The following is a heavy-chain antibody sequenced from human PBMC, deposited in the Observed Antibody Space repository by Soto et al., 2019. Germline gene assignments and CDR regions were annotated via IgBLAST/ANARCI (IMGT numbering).Heavy chain of an antibody. V-gene: IGHV4-30-2*01. Sequence: PSETLSLTCAVSGGSISSGGYSWSWIRQPPGKGLEWIGYIYRSGSIYYNPSLKSRVTISVDRSNNQFSLKLSSVTAADTAVYYCAKEAGGRPYSSSSFDYWGQGTLVTVSS. J-gene: IGHJ4*02. CDR3: AKEAGGRPYSSSSFDY. CDR1: GGSISSGGYS. D-gene: IGHD6-6*01. CDR2: IYRSGSI.